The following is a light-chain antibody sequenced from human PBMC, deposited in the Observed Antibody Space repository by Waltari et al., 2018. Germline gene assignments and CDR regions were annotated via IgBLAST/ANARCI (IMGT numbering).Light chain of an antibody. CDR1: RSNIGSNT. CDR3: STWDDGLAGGVV. J-gene: IGLJ2*01. CDR2: NND. Sequence: QAVLTQPPSASGTPGQTVTISCSGSRSNIGSNTVTWYQKLPGTTPKVLIYNNDKRPSGVPDRFSGSKSGTSVSLAISGLQSDDEADYYCSTWDDGLAGGVVFGGGTKLTVL. V-gene: IGLV1-44*01.